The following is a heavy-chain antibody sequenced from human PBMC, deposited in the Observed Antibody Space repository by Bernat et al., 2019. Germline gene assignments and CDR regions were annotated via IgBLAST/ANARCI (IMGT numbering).Heavy chain of an antibody. Sequence: QVQLVESGGGVVQPGRSLRLSCAASGFTFSSYGMHWVRQAPGKGLEWVAVIWYDGSNKYYADSVKGRFTISRDNSKNTLYLQMNSLRAEDTAGYCCARGPVSSDYYYYYYGMDVWGQGTTVTVSS. D-gene: IGHD3-22*01. CDR3: ARGPVSSDYYYYYYGMDV. CDR2: IWYDGSNK. V-gene: IGHV3-33*01. CDR1: GFTFSSYG. J-gene: IGHJ6*02.